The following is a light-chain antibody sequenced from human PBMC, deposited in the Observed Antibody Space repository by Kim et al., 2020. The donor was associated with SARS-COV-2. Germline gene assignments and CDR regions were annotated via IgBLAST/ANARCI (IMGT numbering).Light chain of an antibody. J-gene: IGKJ4*01. CDR3: QQYYSSPLT. CDR2: GAS. V-gene: IGKV3-20*01. Sequence: SPGERATPSCRASQSVSSGYLAWYRQKPGQAPRLLIYGASTRATGIPDRFSATGSGTDFTLTISRLEPEDFAVYYCQQYYSSPLTFGGGTKVDIK. CDR1: QSVSSGY.